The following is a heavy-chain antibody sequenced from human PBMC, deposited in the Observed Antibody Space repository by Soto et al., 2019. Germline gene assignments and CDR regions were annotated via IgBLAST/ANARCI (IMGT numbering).Heavy chain of an antibody. D-gene: IGHD2-2*02. Sequence: PLQTRSLAGAVCGGSFMGYYWSWIRQPPGEGVGGIGEINHSGSTNYNPSLKSRVTISVDTSKNQFSLKLSSVTAADTAVYYCARGLIVVPAAIQIRYYYYYGMDVWGQGTTVTVS. CDR1: GGSFMGYY. CDR3: ARGLIVVPAAIQIRYYYYYGMDV. J-gene: IGHJ6*02. V-gene: IGHV4-34*01. CDR2: INHSGST.